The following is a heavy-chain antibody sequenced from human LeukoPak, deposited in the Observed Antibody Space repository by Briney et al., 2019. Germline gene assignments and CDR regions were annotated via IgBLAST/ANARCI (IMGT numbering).Heavy chain of an antibody. CDR1: GGSISSYY. V-gene: IGHV4-59*01. Sequence: SETLSLTCTVSGGSISSYYWSWIRQPPGKGLEWIGYIYYSGSTNYIPSLKSRVTISVDTSKNQFSLKLSSVTAADTAVYYCASSSPDYSNFFDIWGQGTMVTVSS. D-gene: IGHD4-11*01. J-gene: IGHJ3*02. CDR3: ASSSPDYSNFFDI. CDR2: IYYSGST.